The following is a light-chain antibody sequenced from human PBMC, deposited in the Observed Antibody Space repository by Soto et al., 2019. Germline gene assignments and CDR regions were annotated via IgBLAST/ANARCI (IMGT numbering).Light chain of an antibody. Sequence: DIQMTQSPSPLSASVGERVTITCRASQSIRSCLNWYQQKPGKAPKLLIYAASSLQTGVPSRFSGSGSGTDFTLTISSLQPEDFASYYCQQTYSTPWTFGQGTKVEIK. J-gene: IGKJ1*01. CDR2: AAS. CDR1: QSIRSC. V-gene: IGKV1-39*01. CDR3: QQTYSTPWT.